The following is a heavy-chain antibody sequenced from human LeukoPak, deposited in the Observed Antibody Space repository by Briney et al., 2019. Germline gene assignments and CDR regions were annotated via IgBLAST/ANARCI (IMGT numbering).Heavy chain of an antibody. CDR2: ISNDGSNK. CDR1: GFTFSSYA. CDR3: ARDGGFY. Sequence: GGSLRLSCAASGFTFSSYAMHWVRQAPGKGLEWVALISNDGSNKYYADSVKGRFTISRDNSKNTLYLQMNSLRAEDTAVYYCARDGGFYWGQGTLVTVSS. V-gene: IGHV3-30*14. D-gene: IGHD3-10*01. J-gene: IGHJ4*02.